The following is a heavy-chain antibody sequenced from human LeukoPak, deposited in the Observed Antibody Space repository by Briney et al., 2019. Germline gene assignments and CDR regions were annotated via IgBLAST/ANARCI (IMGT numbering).Heavy chain of an antibody. D-gene: IGHD1-1*01. V-gene: IGHV3-30*03. Sequence: GGSLRLSCAASEFTSTSYGMHWVRQAPGRGLEWVTHISSDGIQKYYADSVKGRFTISRDNSNDTLFLQMNGLRPEDTAVYYCATDLGPQLGYDSWGQGTLVTVSS. CDR3: ATDLGPQLGYDS. CDR1: EFTSTSYG. CDR2: ISSDGIQK. J-gene: IGHJ4*02.